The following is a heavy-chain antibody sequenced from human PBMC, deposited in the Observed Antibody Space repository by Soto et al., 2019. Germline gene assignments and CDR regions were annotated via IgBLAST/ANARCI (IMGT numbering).Heavy chain of an antibody. Sequence: QVQLVESGGGVVQPGRYLRLSCAASGFTFSSYGMHWVRQAPGKGLEWVAVISYDGSNKYYADSVKGRFTISRDNSKNTLYLQMNSLRAEDTAVYYCAKPPSLVDYYYYGMDVWGQGTTVTVSS. J-gene: IGHJ6*02. CDR3: AKPPSLVDYYYYGMDV. CDR2: ISYDGSNK. CDR1: GFTFSSYG. V-gene: IGHV3-30*18.